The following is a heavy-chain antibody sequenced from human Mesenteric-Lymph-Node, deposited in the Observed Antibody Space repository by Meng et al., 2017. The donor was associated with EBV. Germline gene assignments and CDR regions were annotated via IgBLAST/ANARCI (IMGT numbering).Heavy chain of an antibody. V-gene: IGHV4-59*01. Sequence: QVQLQESGPGLVKPSETLSLTCSVSGGSFSSYYWSWIRQPPGKGLECIGYIHYSGSTNYNPSLKSRVTISVDTSKNQFSLKLSSVTAADTAVYYCARGAYYYDGSVYYYFDYWGQGTLVTVSS. CDR1: GGSFSSYY. J-gene: IGHJ4*02. CDR2: IHYSGST. D-gene: IGHD3-22*01. CDR3: ARGAYYYDGSVYYYFDY.